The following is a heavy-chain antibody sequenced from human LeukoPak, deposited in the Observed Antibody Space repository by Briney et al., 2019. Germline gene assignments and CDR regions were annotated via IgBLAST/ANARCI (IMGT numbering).Heavy chain of an antibody. J-gene: IGHJ4*02. CDR2: IYYSGST. D-gene: IGHD3-22*01. CDR3: ACLDYYDSSGYDY. V-gene: IGHV4-39*07. CDR1: GGSISSSSYY. Sequence: SETLSLTCTVSGGSISSSSYYWGWIRQPPGKGLEWTGSIYYSGSTYYNPSLKSRVTISVDTSKNQFSLKLSSVTAADTAVYYCACLDYYDSSGYDYWAREPWSPSPQ.